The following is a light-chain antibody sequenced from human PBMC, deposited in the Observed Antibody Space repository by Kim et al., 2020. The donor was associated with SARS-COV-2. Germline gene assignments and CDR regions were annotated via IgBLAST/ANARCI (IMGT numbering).Light chain of an antibody. Sequence: VTFNCKSSQSILYYSNKKNYLAWYQQKAGQPPKLLFYWASTRESGVPDRFSCNGSGTDFGLTINNLQAEDVAVYYCQQYYNNPLSFGGGTKVDIK. CDR2: WAS. V-gene: IGKV4-1*01. CDR1: QSILYYSNKKNY. CDR3: QQYYNNPLS. J-gene: IGKJ4*01.